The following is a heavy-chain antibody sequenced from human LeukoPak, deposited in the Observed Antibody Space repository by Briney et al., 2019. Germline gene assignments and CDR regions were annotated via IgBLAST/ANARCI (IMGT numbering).Heavy chain of an antibody. CDR2: IDDSGSGT. V-gene: IGHV3-74*01. Sequence: GGSLRLSCAASGFTVTSNWIHWVRQAPGKGLVWVSRIDDSGSGTSYADSVKGRFTISRDTAKNTVYLQMNSLRADDMAIYYCATIFDLWGQGTLVTVSS. J-gene: IGHJ4*02. CDR1: GFTVTSNW. CDR3: ATIFDL.